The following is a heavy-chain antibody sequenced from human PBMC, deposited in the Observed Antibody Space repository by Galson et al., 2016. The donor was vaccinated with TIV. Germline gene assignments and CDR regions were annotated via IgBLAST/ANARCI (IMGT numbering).Heavy chain of an antibody. Sequence: QSGAEVNKPGESLKISCKASGYTFTTYWIGWVRQMPGKGLEWMGSIYPGDSETKYSPSFEGQVTISADKSNNTAYLHWSSLKASDTAIYYCARRSTELGLDYWGQGVLVTVSS. CDR1: GYTFTTYW. CDR3: ARRSTELGLDY. J-gene: IGHJ4*02. CDR2: IYPGDSET. D-gene: IGHD2/OR15-2a*01. V-gene: IGHV5-51*03.